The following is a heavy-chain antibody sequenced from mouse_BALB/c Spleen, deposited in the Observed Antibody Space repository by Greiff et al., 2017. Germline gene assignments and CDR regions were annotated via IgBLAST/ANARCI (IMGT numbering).Heavy chain of an antibody. CDR3: ARESGNYGSSYGAMDY. D-gene: IGHD1-1*01. Sequence: VKLMESGPGLVAPSQSLSITCTVSGFSLTGYGVNWVRQPPGKGLEWLGMIWGDGSTDYNSALKSRLSISKDNSKSQVFLKMNSLQTDDTARYYCARESGNYGSSYGAMDYWGQGTSVTVSS. J-gene: IGHJ4*01. V-gene: IGHV2-6-7*01. CDR2: IWGDGST. CDR1: GFSLTGYG.